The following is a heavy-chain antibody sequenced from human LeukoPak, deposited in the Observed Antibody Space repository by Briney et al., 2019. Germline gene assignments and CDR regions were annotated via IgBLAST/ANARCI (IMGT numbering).Heavy chain of an antibody. Sequence: PSETLSLTCAVSGGSISSSNWWSWVRQPPGKGLEWIGMIYYSGSTNYNPSLKSRVTISVDKSKNQFSLKLSSVTAADTAVYYCARAHPYYYDSSVYYLPDIWGQGTMVTVSS. D-gene: IGHD3-22*01. CDR3: ARAHPYYYDSSVYYLPDI. V-gene: IGHV4-4*02. CDR2: IYYSGST. CDR1: GGSISSSNW. J-gene: IGHJ3*02.